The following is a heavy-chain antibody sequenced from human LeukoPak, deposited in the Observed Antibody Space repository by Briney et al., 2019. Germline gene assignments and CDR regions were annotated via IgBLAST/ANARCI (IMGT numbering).Heavy chain of an antibody. CDR2: IKEGGSQK. CDR3: AGVESSAFDY. Sequence: GGSLRLSCAASGFAFSIYWMTWVRQSPGKGLEWVVNIKEGGSQKYYVDSVKGRFTISRDTAKNSLYPQENTLRAEDTAVYYGAGVESSAFDYWGEGTLVTVSP. V-gene: IGHV3-7*01. J-gene: IGHJ4*02. CDR1: GFAFSIYW. D-gene: IGHD6-6*01.